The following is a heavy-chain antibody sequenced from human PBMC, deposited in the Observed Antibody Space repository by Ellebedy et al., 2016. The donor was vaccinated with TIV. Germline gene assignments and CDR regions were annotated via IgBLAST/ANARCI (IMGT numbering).Heavy chain of an antibody. CDR1: GFTFSTYS. D-gene: IGHD4/OR15-4a*01. CDR2: ISTGGSTI. CDR3: ARGGAYWYFDL. J-gene: IGHJ2*01. V-gene: IGHV3-48*01. Sequence: GESLKISCAASGFTFSTYSMNWVRQAPGKGLEWVSHISTGGSTIYYADSVKGRFTISRDNVKNSLYLQMNSLRAEDTAVYYCARGGAYWYFDLWGRGSLVTVSS.